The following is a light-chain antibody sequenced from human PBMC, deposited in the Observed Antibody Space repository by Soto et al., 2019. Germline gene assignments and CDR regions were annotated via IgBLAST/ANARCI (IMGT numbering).Light chain of an antibody. CDR3: QAWDRNTVV. CDR2: QTS. Sequence: SYELTQPSSVSVSPGQTAKITCSGDKLGDNYASWYQQRPGQSPVLVIYQTSKRPSGISERFSASKSGNTATLTVSGTQAMDEADYYCQAWDRNTVVFGGGTKLTVL. J-gene: IGLJ3*02. CDR1: KLGDNY. V-gene: IGLV3-1*01.